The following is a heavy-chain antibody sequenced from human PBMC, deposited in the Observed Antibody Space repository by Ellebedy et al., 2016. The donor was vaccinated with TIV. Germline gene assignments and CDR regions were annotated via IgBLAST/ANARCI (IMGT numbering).Heavy chain of an antibody. CDR1: GDSVSSNSAA. CDR3: ALFSGIAVAGRSDAFDI. CDR2: TYYRSKWYN. D-gene: IGHD6-19*01. V-gene: IGHV6-1*01. J-gene: IGHJ3*02. Sequence: SETLSLTXAISGDSVSSNSAAWNWIRQSPSRGLEWLGRTYYRSKWYNDYAVSVKSRITINPDTSKNQFSLQLNSVTPEDTAVYYCALFSGIAVAGRSDAFDIWGQGTMVTVSS.